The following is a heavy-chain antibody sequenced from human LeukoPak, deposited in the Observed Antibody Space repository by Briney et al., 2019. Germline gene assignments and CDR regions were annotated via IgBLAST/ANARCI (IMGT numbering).Heavy chain of an antibody. Sequence: PGRSLRLSCAASGFTFSNYDMHWVRQAPGKGLEWVAVISYDGSNKYYADSVKGRFTISRDNSKNTLYLQMNSLRAEDTAVYYCAKDRLRYCSGGSCYAFDYWGQGTLVTVSS. D-gene: IGHD2-15*01. CDR1: GFTFSNYD. V-gene: IGHV3-30*18. CDR3: AKDRLRYCSGGSCYAFDY. J-gene: IGHJ4*02. CDR2: ISYDGSNK.